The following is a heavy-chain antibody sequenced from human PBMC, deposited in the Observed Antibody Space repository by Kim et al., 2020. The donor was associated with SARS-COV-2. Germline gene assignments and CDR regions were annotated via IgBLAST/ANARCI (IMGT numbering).Heavy chain of an antibody. CDR2: IWYDGSNK. Sequence: GGSLRLSCAASGFTFSSYGMHWVRQAPGKGLEWVAVIWYDGSNKYYADSVKGRFTISRDNSKNTLYLQMNSLRAEDTAVYYCARDEVWFGELSYYYYGMDVWGQGTTVTVSS. V-gene: IGHV3-33*01. J-gene: IGHJ6*02. CDR1: GFTFSSYG. D-gene: IGHD3-10*01. CDR3: ARDEVWFGELSYYYYGMDV.